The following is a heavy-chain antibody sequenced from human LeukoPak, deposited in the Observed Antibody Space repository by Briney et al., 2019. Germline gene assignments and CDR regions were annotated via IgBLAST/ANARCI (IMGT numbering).Heavy chain of an antibody. D-gene: IGHD2-15*01. CDR3: ARGAPATPYCSGGSCQQNDY. Sequence: ASVKVSCKASGYTFTSYGISWVRQAPGQGLEWMGWISAYNGDTNYAQKLQGRVTMTTDTSTRTAYMELRSLRSDDTAVYYCARGAPATPYCSGGSCQQNDYWGQGTLVTVSS. V-gene: IGHV1-18*01. CDR1: GYTFTSYG. CDR2: ISAYNGDT. J-gene: IGHJ4*02.